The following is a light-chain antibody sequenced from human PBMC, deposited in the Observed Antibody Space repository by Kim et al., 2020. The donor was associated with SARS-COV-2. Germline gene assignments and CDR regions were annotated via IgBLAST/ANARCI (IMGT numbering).Light chain of an antibody. V-gene: IGLV3-9*01. CDR1: NIGSKN. CDR3: QVWDSSTGGV. Sequence: SYELTQPLSVSVALGQTARITCGGNNIGSKNVHWYRQKPGQAPVLVIYRDSNRPSGIPERFSGANSGNTATLTISRAQAGDEADYYCQVWDSSTGGVFGGGTQLTVL. J-gene: IGLJ2*01. CDR2: RDS.